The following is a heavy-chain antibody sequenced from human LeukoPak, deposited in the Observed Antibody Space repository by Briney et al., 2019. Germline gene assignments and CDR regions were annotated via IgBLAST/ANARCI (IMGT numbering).Heavy chain of an antibody. J-gene: IGHJ3*02. V-gene: IGHV3-7*01. D-gene: IGHD7-27*01. CDR1: GFTFSSCG. Sequence: GGSLRLSCAASGFTFSSCGRSWLRQAPGRGLEWVANINQDGSEKYYVDSVKGRFTISRDNAKNSLCLQMNSLRADETALYYCATSYRAAFDNWGQGTMGSYRGGFDIWGQGTMVTVSS. CDR2: INQDGSEK. CDR3: ATSYRAAFDNWGQGTMGSYRGGFDI.